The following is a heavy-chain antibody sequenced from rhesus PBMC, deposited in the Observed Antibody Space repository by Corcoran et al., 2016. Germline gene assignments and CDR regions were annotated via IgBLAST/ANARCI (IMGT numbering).Heavy chain of an antibody. Sequence: QVQLQESGPGLVRPSETLSLTCAVSGYSIISNYWTWIRKPHGKGLEWIGNVYGSSGSTYYNPSLKSRVTISNDTSKHQFSLKRSSVTAADTAIYYCAATYNWNYYDGLDSWGQGVVVTVSS. CDR1: GYSIISNY. J-gene: IGHJ6*01. CDR3: AATYNWNYYDGLDS. CDR2: VYGSSGST. D-gene: IGHD1-26*01. V-gene: IGHV4S7*01.